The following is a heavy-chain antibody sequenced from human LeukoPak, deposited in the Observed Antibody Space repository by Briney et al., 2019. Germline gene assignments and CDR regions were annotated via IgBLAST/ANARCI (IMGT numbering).Heavy chain of an antibody. CDR1: GGSFSGYY. Sequence: TSETLSLTCAVYGGSFSGYYWSWIRQPPGKGLEWIGEINHSGSTNYNPSLKSRVTISVDTSKKQFSLKLSSVTAADTAVYYCARRRELREFDYWGQGTLVTVSS. CDR2: INHSGST. CDR3: ARRRELREFDY. D-gene: IGHD1-7*01. J-gene: IGHJ4*02. V-gene: IGHV4-34*01.